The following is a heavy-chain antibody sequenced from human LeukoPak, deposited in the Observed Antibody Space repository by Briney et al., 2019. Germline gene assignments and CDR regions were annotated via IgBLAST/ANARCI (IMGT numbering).Heavy chain of an antibody. Sequence: GGSLRLFCPASGFTFGSYSMNWVRQPPGRGLEWVSIIYTGGRTYYADSVKGRFTISRDDSKNTLYLQMNSLRAEDSAVYFCAKNFYSISVAFDLWGHGEICSVSS. CDR3: AKNFYSISVAFDL. CDR2: IYTGGRT. V-gene: IGHV3-66*01. J-gene: IGHJ3*01. CDR1: GFTFGSYS. D-gene: IGHD3-3*01.